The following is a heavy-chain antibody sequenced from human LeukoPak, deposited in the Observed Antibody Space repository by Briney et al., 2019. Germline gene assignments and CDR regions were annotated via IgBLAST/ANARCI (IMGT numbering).Heavy chain of an antibody. Sequence: GESLKISCKGSGFSFSTYGIDWVRHTPGKGLEWMGIIYLGDSDTRYSPSFQGQVTISGDKSINTAYVHWSNLKASDTAMYYCARRACSGDSCLDYWGQGTLVTVSS. J-gene: IGHJ4*02. CDR1: GFSFSTYG. CDR2: IYLGDSDT. D-gene: IGHD2-15*01. V-gene: IGHV5-51*01. CDR3: ARRACSGDSCLDY.